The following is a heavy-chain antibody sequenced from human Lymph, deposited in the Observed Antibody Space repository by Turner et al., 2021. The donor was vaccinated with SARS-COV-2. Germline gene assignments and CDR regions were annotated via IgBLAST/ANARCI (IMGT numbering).Heavy chain of an antibody. V-gene: IGHV3-30-3*01. CDR3: ARDGGGYLDY. CDR2: ISYDGSNK. CDR1: GFTFSSYA. D-gene: IGHD2-15*01. J-gene: IGHJ4*02. Sequence: QVQLVESGGGVVQPGRSLRLSCAASGFTFSSYAMHWVRQAPGKVLEWVAIISYDGSNKYYAESVKGRFTIARDNSKNTLYLQMNSLRAEDTAVYYCARDGGGYLDYWGQGTLVTVSS.